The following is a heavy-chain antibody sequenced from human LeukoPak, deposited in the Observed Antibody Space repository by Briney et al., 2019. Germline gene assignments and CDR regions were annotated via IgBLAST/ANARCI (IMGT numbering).Heavy chain of an antibody. Sequence: GGSLRLSCAVSGFTFSTNWMSWVRQAPGKGLEWVANIKQDGSEKNYVDSVKGRFTISRDNAKSSLYLQMNSLRVEDTAVYYCAKAGNGFGYWGQGALVTVSS. CDR1: GFTFSTNW. CDR2: IKQDGSEK. D-gene: IGHD2-8*01. CDR3: AKAGNGFGY. J-gene: IGHJ4*02. V-gene: IGHV3-7*01.